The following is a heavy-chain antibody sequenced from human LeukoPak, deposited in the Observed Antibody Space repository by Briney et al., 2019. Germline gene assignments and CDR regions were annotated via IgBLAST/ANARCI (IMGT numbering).Heavy chain of an antibody. CDR2: IKQDGSEK. V-gene: IGHV3-7*01. CDR1: GFTFSTYR. Sequence: PGGSLRLSCAASGFTFSTYRMSWVRQAPGKGLEWVANIKQDGSEKHYVDTVKGRFTISRDNAKNSLYLQMSSLRAEDTAVYYCTRVEETATTAAIIRKYSYYYYYMDVWGKGNTVTVFS. D-gene: IGHD4-11*01. CDR3: TRVEETATTAAIIRKYSYYYYYMDV. J-gene: IGHJ6*03.